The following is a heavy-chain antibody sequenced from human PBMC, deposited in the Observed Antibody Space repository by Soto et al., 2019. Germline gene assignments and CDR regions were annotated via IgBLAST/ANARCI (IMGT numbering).Heavy chain of an antibody. D-gene: IGHD2-15*01. CDR2: IIPIFGTA. V-gene: IGHV1-69*06. CDR3: ARDRSGTVDAFDI. J-gene: IGHJ3*02. CDR1: GGTXISYA. Sequence: SXKVSFKASGGTXISYASRLVRQAPGQGLEWIGGIIPIFGTANYAQKFQGRVTITADKSTITAYMELIILISEYTAVYYCARDRSGTVDAFDIWGKGTMGTVSS.